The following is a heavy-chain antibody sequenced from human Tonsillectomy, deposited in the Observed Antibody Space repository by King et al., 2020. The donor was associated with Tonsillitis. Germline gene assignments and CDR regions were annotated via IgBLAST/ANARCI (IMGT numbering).Heavy chain of an antibody. V-gene: IGHV3-30*02. CDR1: GFIFGTFG. D-gene: IGHD3-3*01. Sequence: VQLVESGGGVVQPGGSLRLSCAASGFIFGTFGMHWVRQAPGKGLEWVSFIRFDGANKYYVDSVKGRFTISRDNDKNMLYLQMNSLRAEDTAVYYCASWGIFGMVIESFWGQGTLVTVSS. CDR2: IRFDGANK. CDR3: ASWGIFGMVIESF. J-gene: IGHJ1*01.